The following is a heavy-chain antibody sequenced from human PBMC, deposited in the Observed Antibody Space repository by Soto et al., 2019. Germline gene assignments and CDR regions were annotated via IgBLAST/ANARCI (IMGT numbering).Heavy chain of an antibody. Sequence: PSETLSLTCTVSGGSISTYYWSWIRQPPGKGLEWIGFMSSSGSGNYNPSLKSRVTISVDTAENRFSLKMSSVIAADTAVYYCARVKISLSYSSAYYVDYWGQGTLVTVFS. D-gene: IGHD6-25*01. CDR2: MSSSGSG. J-gene: IGHJ4*02. CDR1: GGSISTYY. CDR3: ARVKISLSYSSAYYVDY. V-gene: IGHV4-59*01.